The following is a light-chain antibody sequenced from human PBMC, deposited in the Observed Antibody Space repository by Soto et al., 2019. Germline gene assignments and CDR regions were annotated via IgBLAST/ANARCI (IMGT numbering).Light chain of an antibody. CDR3: QQYGSSPTT. J-gene: IGKJ1*01. CDR2: GAS. CDR1: QCVSSSY. Sequence: EIVLTQSPGTLSLSPGERATLSCRASQCVSSSYLAWYHQKPGQAPRLLIYGASSRATGIPDRFSGSGSGTDFTLTISRLEPEDFAVYYCQQYGSSPTTFGQGTKVEIK. V-gene: IGKV3-20*01.